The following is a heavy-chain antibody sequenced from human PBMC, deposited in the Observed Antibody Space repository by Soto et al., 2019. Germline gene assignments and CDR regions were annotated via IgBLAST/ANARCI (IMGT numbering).Heavy chain of an antibody. J-gene: IGHJ6*02. V-gene: IGHV3-53*01. Sequence: GGSLRLSCAASGFNVSTDNMSWFRQAPGQGLEWVSVIYSGGNKFYAESVKGRFTISRDNSKNTLYLQMNRVRVEDTAVYYCARDRSIAGRNYHYGMDVWGQGTTVTVSS. D-gene: IGHD6-6*01. CDR3: ARDRSIAGRNYHYGMDV. CDR1: GFNVSTDN. CDR2: IYSGGNK.